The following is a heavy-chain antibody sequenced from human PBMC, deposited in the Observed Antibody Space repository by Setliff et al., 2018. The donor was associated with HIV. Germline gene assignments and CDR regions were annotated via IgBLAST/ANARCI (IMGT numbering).Heavy chain of an antibody. Sequence: ASVKVSCKASGYTFTDFFIHWVRQAPGQGLEWMGWISPHNADTRISQRFRGSVTMTRDRSINTAYMELSGLTSDDTAVYYCARQLSNSFDYWGQGALVTVSS. D-gene: IGHD1-1*01. CDR2: ISPHNADT. J-gene: IGHJ4*02. CDR1: GYTFTDFF. V-gene: IGHV1-2*02. CDR3: ARQLSNSFDY.